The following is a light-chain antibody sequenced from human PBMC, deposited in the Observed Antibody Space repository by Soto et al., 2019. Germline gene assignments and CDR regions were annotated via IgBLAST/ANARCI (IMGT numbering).Light chain of an antibody. Sequence: EIVMTQSPATLSVSPGERATLSCRASQTVASNLAWYQQKPGQSPRLLIHGASTRATGVPARLSGSGSGTEFTLIISSLQSEDFAVYYCQQYHNWPPQYSFGQGTKLQIK. J-gene: IGKJ2*01. CDR3: QQYHNWPPQYS. CDR2: GAS. CDR1: QTVASN. V-gene: IGKV3-15*01.